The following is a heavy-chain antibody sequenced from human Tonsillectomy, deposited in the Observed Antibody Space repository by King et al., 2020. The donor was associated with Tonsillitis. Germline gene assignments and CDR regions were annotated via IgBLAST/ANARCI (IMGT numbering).Heavy chain of an antibody. CDR1: GFTFSSYA. J-gene: IGHJ4*02. V-gene: IGHV3-23*04. Sequence: VQLVESGGGLVQPGGSLRLSCAASGFTFSSYAMSWVRQAPGKGLEWVSAISGSGGSTYYAYSVKGRFTIARDNSKNTLYLQMNSLRAEDTAVYYCAKVREVITIGYYFDYWGQGTLVTVSS. CDR2: ISGSGGST. CDR3: AKVREVITIGYYFDY. D-gene: IGHD3-10*01.